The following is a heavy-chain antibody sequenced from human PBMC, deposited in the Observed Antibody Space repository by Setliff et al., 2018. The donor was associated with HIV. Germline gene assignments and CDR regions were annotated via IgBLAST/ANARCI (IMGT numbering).Heavy chain of an antibody. CDR2: IYTSGIT. D-gene: IGHD6-19*01. V-gene: IGHV4-4*07. Sequence: SETLSLTCNVSGASTNANFLSWVRHPAGKGLEWIGHIYTSGITNHNPSLKSRVTMSLDTSKEQFSLRLRSVTAADTAIYYCAREPSPSQWQPLYFDVWGQGTLVTVSS. J-gene: IGHJ4*02. CDR3: AREPSPSQWQPLYFDV. CDR1: GASTNANF.